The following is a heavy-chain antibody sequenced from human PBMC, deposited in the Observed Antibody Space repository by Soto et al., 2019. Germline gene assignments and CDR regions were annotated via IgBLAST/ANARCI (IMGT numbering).Heavy chain of an antibody. J-gene: IGHJ4*02. Sequence: WGSLRVSCAASGFNFSSYSMHWVLQAQGKGLEWVSYISSSSSTIYYADSVKGRFTISRDNAKNSLYLQMNSLRDEDSFVYYGARSPGAYFDWLSPFFDYWGQGTLVTV. V-gene: IGHV3-48*02. CDR1: GFNFSSYS. D-gene: IGHD3-9*01. CDR3: ARSPGAYFDWLSPFFDY. CDR2: ISSSSSTI.